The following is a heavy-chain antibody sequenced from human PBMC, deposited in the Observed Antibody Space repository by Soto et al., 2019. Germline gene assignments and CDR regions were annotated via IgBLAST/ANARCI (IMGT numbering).Heavy chain of an antibody. CDR3: ARLGAQEIDP. CDR2: IYYSGST. CDR1: GGSISSYY. D-gene: IGHD3-16*01. Sequence: PSETLSLTCTVSGGSISSYYWNWIRQPPGKGLEWIGYIYYSGSTYYNPSLKSRVTISVDTSKNQSSLKLSSVTAADTAVYYCARLGAQEIDPWGQGTLVTAPQ. V-gene: IGHV4-59*08. J-gene: IGHJ5*02.